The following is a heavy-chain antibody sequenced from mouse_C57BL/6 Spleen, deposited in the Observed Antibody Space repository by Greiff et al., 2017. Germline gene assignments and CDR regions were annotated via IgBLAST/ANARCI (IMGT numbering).Heavy chain of an antibody. Sequence: VQLKESGPGLVKPSQSLSLTCSVTGYSITSGYYWNWIRQFPGNKLEWMGYISYDGSNNYNPSLKNRISITRDTSKNQFFLKLNSVTTEDTATYYWANIYYYGPFAYWGQGTTGTVSS. D-gene: IGHD1-1*01. CDR1: GYSITSGYY. CDR3: ANIYYYGPFAY. V-gene: IGHV3-6*01. CDR2: ISYDGSN. J-gene: IGHJ1*01.